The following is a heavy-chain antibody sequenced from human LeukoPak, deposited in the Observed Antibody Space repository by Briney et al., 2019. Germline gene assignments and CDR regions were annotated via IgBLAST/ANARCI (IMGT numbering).Heavy chain of an antibody. D-gene: IGHD3-10*01. CDR3: ARRRYYGFDI. CDR1: GYSVSSGYY. V-gene: IGHV4-38-2*01. CDR2: MYDSGST. J-gene: IGHJ3*02. Sequence: SETLSLTCVVSGYSVSSGYYWGWIRQPPGEGLEWIGSMYDSGSTYYNPSLKSRVTISVDTSKNQFSLKLSSVTAADTAVYYCARRRYYGFDIWGQGTLVTVSS.